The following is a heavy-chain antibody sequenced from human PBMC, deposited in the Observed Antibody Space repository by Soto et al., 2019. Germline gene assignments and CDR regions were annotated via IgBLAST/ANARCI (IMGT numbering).Heavy chain of an antibody. J-gene: IGHJ3*01. CDR3: VRGDKGGFDL. CDR2: IHSDGSTT. D-gene: IGHD2-21*02. CDR1: GFTFNYYW. V-gene: IGHV3-74*01. Sequence: EVQLVESEGGLVQRGGSLRLSCAASGFTFNYYWMHWVRQAPGQGLVWVSHIHSDGSTTTYADSVKGRFTISRDNAKNTLYLQMTSLRAEDRAVYFCVRGDKGGFDLWGQGTTVTVSS.